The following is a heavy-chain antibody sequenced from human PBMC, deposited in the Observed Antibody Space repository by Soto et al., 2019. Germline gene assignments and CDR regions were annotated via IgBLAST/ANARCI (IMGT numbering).Heavy chain of an antibody. Sequence: SETLSLTCTVSGGSISSSSYYWGWIRQPPGKGLEWIGSIYYSGGTYYSPSLKSRVTMSVDTSKNQFSLKLSSVTAADTAVYYCARTSGSYLYYFDYWGQGTLVTVSS. CDR2: IYYSGGT. V-gene: IGHV4-39*01. CDR1: GGSISSSSYY. J-gene: IGHJ4*02. CDR3: ARTSGSYLYYFDY. D-gene: IGHD1-26*01.